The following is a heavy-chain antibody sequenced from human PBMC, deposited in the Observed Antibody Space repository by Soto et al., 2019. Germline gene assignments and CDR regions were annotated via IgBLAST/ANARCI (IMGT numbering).Heavy chain of an antibody. CDR2: ISYDGSNK. CDR3: ARGGDYYVRVGDY. V-gene: IGHV3-30-3*01. J-gene: IGHJ4*02. D-gene: IGHD1-26*01. Sequence: QVQLVESGGGVVQPGRSLRLSCAASGFTFSSYAMHWVRQAPGKGLEWVAVISYDGSNKYYADSVKGRFTISRDNSKNTLYLQMNSLRAEDTAVYYCARGGDYYVRVGDYWGQGTLVTVSS. CDR1: GFTFSSYA.